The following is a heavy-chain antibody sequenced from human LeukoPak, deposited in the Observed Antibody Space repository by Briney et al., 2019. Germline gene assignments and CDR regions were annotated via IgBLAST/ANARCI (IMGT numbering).Heavy chain of an antibody. V-gene: IGHV4-59*01. Sequence: SETLSLTCTVSGGSISSYYWSWIRQPPGKGLEWIGYIYYSGSTNYNPSLKSRVTISVDTSKNQFSLKLSSVTAADTAVYYCARDSATYYYDSSGWGYYFDYWGQGTLVTVSS. CDR3: ARDSATYYYDSSGWGYYFDY. J-gene: IGHJ4*02. CDR2: IYYSGST. CDR1: GGSISSYY. D-gene: IGHD3-22*01.